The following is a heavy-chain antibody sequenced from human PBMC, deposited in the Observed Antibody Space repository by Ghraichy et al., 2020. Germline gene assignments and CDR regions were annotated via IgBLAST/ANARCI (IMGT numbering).Heavy chain of an antibody. CDR2: VYHSGST. CDR1: GGSISSSSYY. CDR3: AKHGGSYYPDY. D-gene: IGHD1-26*01. J-gene: IGHJ4*02. Sequence: SETLSLTCTVSGGSISSSSYYWGWIRQPPGKGLEWIGSVYHSGSTFDNPSLKSRVIISIDTSKNQFSLRLSSVTAADTAVYYCAKHGGSYYPDYWGQGTLVTVSS. V-gene: IGHV4-39*01.